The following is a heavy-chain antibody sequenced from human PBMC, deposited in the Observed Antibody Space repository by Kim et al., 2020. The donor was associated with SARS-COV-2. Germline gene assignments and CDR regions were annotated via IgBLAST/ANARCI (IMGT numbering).Heavy chain of an antibody. Sequence: SETLSLTCTVSGGSISSYYWSWIRQPPGKGLEWIGYIFYSGSTNYNPSLKSRVTISVDTSKNQFSLKLSSVTAADTAVYYCARLRNYYDSSGYFVGHYYYSMDVWGKGTTVTVSS. J-gene: IGHJ6*03. CDR2: IFYSGST. D-gene: IGHD3-22*01. CDR1: GGSISSYY. V-gene: IGHV4-59*08. CDR3: ARLRNYYDSSGYFVGHYYYSMDV.